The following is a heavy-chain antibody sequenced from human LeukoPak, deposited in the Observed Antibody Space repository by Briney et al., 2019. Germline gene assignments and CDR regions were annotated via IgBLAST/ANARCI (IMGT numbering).Heavy chain of an antibody. V-gene: IGHV4-59*01. Sequence: PSETLSLTCTVSGGSISSYYWSWIRQPPGNGLEWIGYIHYSGSTNYNPSLKSRVTISVDTSKNQFSLKLSSVTAADTAVYYCARARIAAAGNNYYYGMDVWGQGTTVTVSS. CDR2: IHYSGST. CDR3: ARARIAAAGNNYYYGMDV. D-gene: IGHD6-13*01. J-gene: IGHJ6*02. CDR1: GGSISSYY.